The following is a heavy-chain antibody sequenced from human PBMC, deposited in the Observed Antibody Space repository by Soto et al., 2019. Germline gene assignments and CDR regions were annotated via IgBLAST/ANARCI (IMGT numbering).Heavy chain of an antibody. CDR2: ISSSSSYI. J-gene: IGHJ6*02. Sequence: XGSLRLSCAAAGFTFSSYSMNWVRQAPGMGLEWVSSISSSSSYIYYADSVKGRFTISRDNAKNSLYLQMNSLRAEDTAVYYCARDDAVPAENNYYYYGMDVWGQGTTVTVSS. D-gene: IGHD2-2*01. CDR3: ARDDAVPAENNYYYYGMDV. V-gene: IGHV3-21*01. CDR1: GFTFSSYS.